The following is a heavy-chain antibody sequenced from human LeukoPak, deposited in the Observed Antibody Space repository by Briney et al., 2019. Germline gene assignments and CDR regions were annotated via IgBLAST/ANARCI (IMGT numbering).Heavy chain of an antibody. CDR2: VHYTGNT. Sequence: SETLSLTCTVSGDSITNYSWNWIRQPPGKGLEWIGYVHYTGNTDYNPSLKSRVTISADMPKNQFSLKLSSVTPADTAVYYCVRDPAAGWLDPWGQGTLVTVSS. CDR3: VRDPAAGWLDP. J-gene: IGHJ5*02. D-gene: IGHD6-25*01. CDR1: GDSITNYS. V-gene: IGHV4-59*01.